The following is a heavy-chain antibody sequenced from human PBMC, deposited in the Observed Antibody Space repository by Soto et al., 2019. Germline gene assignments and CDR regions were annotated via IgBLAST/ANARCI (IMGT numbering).Heavy chain of an antibody. Sequence: SETLSLTCAVYGGSFSGYYWSWIRQPPGKGLEWIGEINHSGSTNYNPSLKSRVTISVDTSKNQFSLKLSSVTAADTAVYYCARVSYYGSGSYYTLYSYYYYGMDVWGQGTTVTVSS. D-gene: IGHD3-10*01. CDR3: ARVSYYGSGSYYTLYSYYYYGMDV. CDR2: INHSGST. J-gene: IGHJ6*02. V-gene: IGHV4-34*01. CDR1: GGSFSGYY.